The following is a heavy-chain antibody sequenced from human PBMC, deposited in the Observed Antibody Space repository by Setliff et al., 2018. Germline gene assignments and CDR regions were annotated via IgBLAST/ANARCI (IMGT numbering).Heavy chain of an antibody. CDR1: GYSISSGYY. V-gene: IGHV4-38-2*02. D-gene: IGHD3-22*01. Sequence: SETLSLTCTVSGYSISSGYYWGWIRQPPGKGLEWIGSIYHSGSTYYNPSLKSRVTISVDTSKNQFSLKLSSVTAADTAVYYCAVAHDSSGYTSGYWGQGTLVTVSS. CDR3: AVAHDSSGYTSGY. CDR2: IYHSGST. J-gene: IGHJ4*02.